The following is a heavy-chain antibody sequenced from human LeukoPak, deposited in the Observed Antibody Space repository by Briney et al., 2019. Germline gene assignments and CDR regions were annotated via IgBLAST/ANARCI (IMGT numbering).Heavy chain of an antibody. CDR2: INTSGGST. D-gene: IGHD4-23*01. J-gene: IGHJ5*02. Sequence: ASVKVSCKASGYTFTAYYMHWVRQAPGQGLEWMGMINTSGGSTTYAQKFQGRVSMTRDTSTSTVYLEVSSLRSEDTAVYYCARSQGGNTLWFDPWGQGTLVTVSS. CDR3: ARSQGGNTLWFDP. V-gene: IGHV1-46*01. CDR1: GYTFTAYY.